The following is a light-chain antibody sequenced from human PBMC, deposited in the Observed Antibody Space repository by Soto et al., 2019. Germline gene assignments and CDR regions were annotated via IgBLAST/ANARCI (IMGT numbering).Light chain of an antibody. J-gene: IGKJ4*01. Sequence: DIQMTQSPSSLSVSVGDRVTITCRASQDISNFLAWYQQIPGKAPKLLISATSTLQSGVPSRFSGSGSGTDFTLTVGGLQPEDAATYYCQQTKSFPLTFGGGTKVEIK. CDR3: QQTKSFPLT. V-gene: IGKV1-12*01. CDR1: QDISNF. CDR2: ATS.